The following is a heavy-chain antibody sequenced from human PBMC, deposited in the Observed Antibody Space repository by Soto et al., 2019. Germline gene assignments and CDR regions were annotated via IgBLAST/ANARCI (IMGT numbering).Heavy chain of an antibody. D-gene: IGHD6-19*01. CDR2: MSGTGGST. V-gene: IGHV3-23*01. Sequence: EVQLLESGGGLVQPGGSLRLSCAASGFTFSSYAMNWVRQAPGKGLEWVSSMSGTGGSTYYADSVKGRFAISRDNSKNTLYLQMNSLRVEDTAVCDCAKAWFSSVGSPSYFDYWGQGTLVTVSS. J-gene: IGHJ4*02. CDR3: AKAWFSSVGSPSYFDY. CDR1: GFTFSSYA.